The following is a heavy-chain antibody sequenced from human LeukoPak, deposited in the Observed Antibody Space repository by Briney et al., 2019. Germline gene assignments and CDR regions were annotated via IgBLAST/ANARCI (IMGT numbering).Heavy chain of an antibody. CDR2: ISVYNGHT. Sequence: GASVKVSCKASGYTFTSYGISWVRQAPGQGLEWMGWISVYNGHTNYAQNLQGRVTMTTDTSTSTAYMELRSPRSDDTAVYYCARGGRWELPRPYAFDIWGQGTMVTVSS. D-gene: IGHD1-26*01. CDR3: ARGGRWELPRPYAFDI. J-gene: IGHJ3*02. CDR1: GYTFTSYG. V-gene: IGHV1-18*01.